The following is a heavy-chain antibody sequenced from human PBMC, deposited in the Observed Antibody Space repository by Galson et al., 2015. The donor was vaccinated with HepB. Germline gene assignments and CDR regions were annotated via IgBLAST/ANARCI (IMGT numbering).Heavy chain of an antibody. CDR1: GFTFSSYA. D-gene: IGHD2-2*01. Sequence: SLRLSCAASGFTFSSYAMTWFRQTPEKGLEWAAGISGSASHTYYTPSLKGRLTISRDNSKNTVYLQLNSLRAEDTALYYCARSGYCISTTCSFDHWGQGTLVSVSS. CDR2: ISGSASHT. J-gene: IGHJ4*02. CDR3: ARSGYCISTTCSFDH. V-gene: IGHV3-23*01.